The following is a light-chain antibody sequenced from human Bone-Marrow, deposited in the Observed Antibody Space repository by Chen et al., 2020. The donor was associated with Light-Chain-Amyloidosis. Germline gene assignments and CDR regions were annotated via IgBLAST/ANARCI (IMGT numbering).Light chain of an antibody. Sequence: SYVLTQPSSGPVAPGQTDTIACGGNNIGSTSVHWYHPPPCQAPLLVVYDDSDRSSGIPERLSGSNSGNTATLTISRVEAGDEADYYCQVWDRSSDRPVFGGGTKLTVL. CDR2: DDS. V-gene: IGLV3-21*02. CDR1: NIGSTS. CDR3: QVWDRSSDRPV. J-gene: IGLJ3*02.